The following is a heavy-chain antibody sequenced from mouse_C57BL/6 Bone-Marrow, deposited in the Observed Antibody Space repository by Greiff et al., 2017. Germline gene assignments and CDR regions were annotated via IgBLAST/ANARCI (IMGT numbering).Heavy chain of an antibody. CDR2: INYDGSST. CDR3: ARANWEGGLFDY. V-gene: IGHV5-16*01. D-gene: IGHD4-1*01. CDR1: GFTFSDYY. J-gene: IGHJ2*01. Sequence: EVNVVESEGGLMQPGSSMKLSCTASGFTFSDYYMAWVRQVPEKGLEWVANINYDGSSTYYLDSLKSRFIISRDNAKNILYLQMSSLKSEDTATYYCARANWEGGLFDYWGQGTTLTVSS.